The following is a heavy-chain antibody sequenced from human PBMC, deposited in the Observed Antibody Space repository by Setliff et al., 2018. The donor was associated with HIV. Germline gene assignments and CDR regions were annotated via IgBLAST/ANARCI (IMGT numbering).Heavy chain of an antibody. D-gene: IGHD3-3*01. CDR1: GFTFSSYS. J-gene: IGHJ6*02. V-gene: IGHV3-7*01. Sequence: PGGSLRLSCAASGFTFSSYSMNWVRHAPGKGLEWVANIKQDGSEKYYVDSVKGRFTISRDNAKNSLYLQMNSLRAEDTAVYYCARLKTYYNFWSGYDLGNYYGMDVWGQGTTVTVSS. CDR2: IKQDGSEK. CDR3: ARLKTYYNFWSGYDLGNYYGMDV.